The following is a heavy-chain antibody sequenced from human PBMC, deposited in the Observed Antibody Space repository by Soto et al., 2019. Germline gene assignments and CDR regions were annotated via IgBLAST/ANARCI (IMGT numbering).Heavy chain of an antibody. CDR1: GCTFSSYA. V-gene: IGHV1-69*13. CDR2: IIPIFGTA. J-gene: IGHJ4*02. D-gene: IGHD6-19*01. CDR3: ARDRSYEQWLVHYY. Sequence: SVKVSCKASGCTFSSYAISCVRQAPGQGLEWMGGIIPIFGTANYAQKFQGRVTITADESTSTAYMELSSLRSEDTAVYYCARDRSYEQWLVHYYWGQGTLVTVSS.